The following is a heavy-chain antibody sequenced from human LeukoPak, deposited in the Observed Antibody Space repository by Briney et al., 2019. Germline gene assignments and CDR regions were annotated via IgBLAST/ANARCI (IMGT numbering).Heavy chain of an antibody. Sequence: PGRSLRLSCAASGFTFNSYAIHWVRQAPGKGLEWVAFISYDGNNKYYADSVKGRFTISRDNSKNTLSLQMDSLRPDDTAVYYCARARNNYDSSSYSALDYWGQGTLVTVSS. J-gene: IGHJ4*02. CDR2: ISYDGNNK. CDR3: ARARNNYDSSSYSALDY. V-gene: IGHV3-30-3*01. D-gene: IGHD3-22*01. CDR1: GFTFNSYA.